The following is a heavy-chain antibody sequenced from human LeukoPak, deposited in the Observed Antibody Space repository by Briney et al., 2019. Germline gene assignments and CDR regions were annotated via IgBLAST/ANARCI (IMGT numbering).Heavy chain of an antibody. CDR1: GGSFSGYY. D-gene: IGHD2-2*01. V-gene: IGHV4-34*01. CDR3: ARDRAVVVPAARAYGMDV. J-gene: IGHJ6*04. Sequence: SETLSLTCAVYGGSFSGYYWSWIRQPPGKGLEWIGEINHSGSTNYNPSLKSRVTASVDTSKNQFSLKLSSVTAADTAVYYCARDRAVVVPAARAYGMDVWGKGTTVTVSS. CDR2: INHSGST.